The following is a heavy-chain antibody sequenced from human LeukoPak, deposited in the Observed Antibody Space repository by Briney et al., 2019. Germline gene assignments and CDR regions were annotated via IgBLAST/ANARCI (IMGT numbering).Heavy chain of an antibody. D-gene: IGHD2-2*01. CDR1: GGSISSYY. J-gene: IGHJ6*02. Sequence: SETLSLTFTVSGGSISSYYWSWIRQPPGKGLEWIGYIYYSGSTNYNPSLKSRVTISVDTSKNQFSLKLSSVTAADTAVYYCARVPVVPATLYYYYGMDVWGQGTTVTVSS. V-gene: IGHV4-59*01. CDR3: ARVPVVPATLYYYYGMDV. CDR2: IYYSGST.